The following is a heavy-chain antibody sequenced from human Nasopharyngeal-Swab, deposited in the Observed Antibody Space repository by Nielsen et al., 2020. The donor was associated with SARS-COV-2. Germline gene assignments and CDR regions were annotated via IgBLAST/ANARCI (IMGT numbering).Heavy chain of an antibody. Sequence: ASVKVSCKVSGYTLTELSMHWVRQAPGKGLEWMGGFDPEDGETIYAQKLQGRVTMTTDTSTSTAYMELRSLRSDDTAVYYCARDLSYYGSGSPSYWGQGTLVTVSS. CDR2: FDPEDGET. V-gene: IGHV1-24*01. CDR1: GYTLTELS. J-gene: IGHJ4*02. CDR3: ARDLSYYGSGSPSY. D-gene: IGHD3-10*01.